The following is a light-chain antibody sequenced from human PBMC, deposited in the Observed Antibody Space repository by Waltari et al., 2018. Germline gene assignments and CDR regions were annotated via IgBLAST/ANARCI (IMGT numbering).Light chain of an antibody. CDR3: QGWDSSTDHVV. J-gene: IGLJ2*01. CDR1: NIGSKS. Sequence: SYVLTQPPSVSVAPGQTARITCGGNNIGSKSVHWYQQKPGQAPVLVVYDDRDRPSGIPERFPGSNSGNTATLTISRVEAGDEADYYCQGWDSSTDHVVFGGGTKLTVL. CDR2: DDR. V-gene: IGLV3-21*02.